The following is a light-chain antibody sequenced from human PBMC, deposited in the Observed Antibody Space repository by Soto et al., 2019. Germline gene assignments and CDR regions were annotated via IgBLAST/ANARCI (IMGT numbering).Light chain of an antibody. V-gene: IGLV1-40*01. CDR2: GNT. J-gene: IGLJ2*01. CDR1: RSNLGAGYG. CDR3: RSYGTRLSAVV. Sequence: QLVLTQPPSVSGAPGQRVTIPCTGSRSNLGAGYGVHWYQQLPGTAPKLLIAGNTNRPSGVPDRFSASKSGTSASLTISGLQAEDEADYYCRSYGTRLSAVVFGGGTKLTVL.